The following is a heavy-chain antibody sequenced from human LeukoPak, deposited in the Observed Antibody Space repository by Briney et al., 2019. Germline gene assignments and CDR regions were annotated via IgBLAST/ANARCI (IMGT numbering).Heavy chain of an antibody. J-gene: IGHJ4*02. D-gene: IGHD5-24*01. CDR1: GGSISSYY. Sequence: SETLSLTCTVSGGSISSYYWSWIRQPPGKGLEWIGYIYYSGSTNYNPSLKSRVTISVDTSKNQFSLKLSSVTAADTAVYYCARRSGDGYNYWFDYWGQGTLVTVSS. CDR2: IYYSGST. V-gene: IGHV4-59*08. CDR3: ARRSGDGYNYWFDY.